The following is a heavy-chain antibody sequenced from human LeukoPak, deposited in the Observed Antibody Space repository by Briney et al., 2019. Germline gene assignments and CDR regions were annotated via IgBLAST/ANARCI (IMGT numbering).Heavy chain of an antibody. Sequence: KPGESLKISCKGSGYSFTSYWIGWVRQMPGKGLEWMGIIYPGDSDTRYSPSFQGQVTISADKSISTAYLQWSSLKASDTAVYYCARHNYYDSSGYFNMDVWGKGTTVTVSS. CDR1: GYSFTSYW. D-gene: IGHD3-22*01. CDR2: IYPGDSDT. V-gene: IGHV5-51*01. J-gene: IGHJ6*03. CDR3: ARHNYYDSSGYFNMDV.